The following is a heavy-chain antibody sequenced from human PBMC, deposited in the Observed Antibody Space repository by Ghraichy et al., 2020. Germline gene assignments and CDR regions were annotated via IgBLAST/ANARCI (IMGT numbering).Heavy chain of an antibody. CDR2: ISWNSGSI. V-gene: IGHV3-9*01. D-gene: IGHD6-13*01. Sequence: GGSLRLSCAASGFTFDDYAMHWVRQAPGKGLEWVSGISWNSGSIGYADSVKGRFTISRDNAKNSLYLQMNSLRAEDTALYYCAKDMYSSSWYGDYGMDVWGQGTTVTVSS. J-gene: IGHJ6*02. CDR3: AKDMYSSSWYGDYGMDV. CDR1: GFTFDDYA.